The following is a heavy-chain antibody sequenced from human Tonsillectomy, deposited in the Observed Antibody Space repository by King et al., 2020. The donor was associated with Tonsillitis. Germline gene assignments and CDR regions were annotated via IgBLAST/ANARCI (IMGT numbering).Heavy chain of an antibody. V-gene: IGHV5-10-1*03. CDR3: ARHEKGSGWQYVDY. J-gene: IGHJ4*02. D-gene: IGHD6-19*01. CDR2: IDPSDSYT. CDR1: GYSFTSYW. Sequence: VQLVQSGAEVKKPGESLRISCKGSGYSFTSYWISWVRQMPGKGLEWRGMIDPSDSYTNYSPSLQGHVTISADKAISTAYLQWSSLKASDTAMYYCARHEKGSGWQYVDYWGQGTLVTVSS.